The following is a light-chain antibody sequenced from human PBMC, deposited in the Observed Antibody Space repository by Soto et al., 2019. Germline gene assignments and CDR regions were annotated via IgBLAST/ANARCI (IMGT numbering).Light chain of an antibody. CDR3: QAWDSSTSVV. CDR1: KLGDKY. CDR2: QDS. V-gene: IGLV3-1*01. Sequence: SYELTQPHSVSVSPGQTASITCSGDKLGDKYACWYQQKPGQSPVLVIYQDSKRPSGIPERFSGSNSGNTATLTISGTQARDEADYYCQAWDSSTSVVFGGGTKLTVL. J-gene: IGLJ2*01.